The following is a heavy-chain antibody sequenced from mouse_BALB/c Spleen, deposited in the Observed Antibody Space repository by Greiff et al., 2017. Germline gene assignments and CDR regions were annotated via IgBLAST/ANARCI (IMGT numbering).Heavy chain of an antibody. J-gene: IGHJ1*01. V-gene: IGHV5-6-5*01. CDR3: ATHDGYYGYWYFDV. Sequence: EVKVVESGGGLVKPGGSLKLSCAASGFTFSSYAMSWVRQTPEKRLEWVASISSGGSTYYPDSVKGRFTISRDNARNILYLQMSSLRSEDTAMYYCATHDGYYGYWYFDVWGAGTTVTVSS. CDR1: GFTFSSYA. D-gene: IGHD2-3*01. CDR2: ISSGGST.